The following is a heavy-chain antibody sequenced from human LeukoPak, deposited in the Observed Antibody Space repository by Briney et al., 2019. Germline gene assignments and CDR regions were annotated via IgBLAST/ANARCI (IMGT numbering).Heavy chain of an antibody. J-gene: IGHJ4*02. CDR1: GYTFTSYG. CDR2: ISAYNGNT. CDR3: ARNYDILTGYYPFDY. Sequence: ASVKVSWKASGYTFTSYGISWVRQAPGQGLEWMGWISAYNGNTDYAQKLQGRVTMTTDTSTSTAYMELRSLRSDDTAVYYCARNYDILTGYYPFDYWGQGTLVTVSS. D-gene: IGHD3-9*01. V-gene: IGHV1-18*04.